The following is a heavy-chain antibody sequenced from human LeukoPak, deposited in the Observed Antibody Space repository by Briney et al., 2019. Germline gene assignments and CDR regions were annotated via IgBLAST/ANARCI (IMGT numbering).Heavy chain of an antibody. V-gene: IGHV3-21*01. J-gene: IGHJ4*02. CDR3: ARDEGYISPTHFDY. CDR1: GFTFSSYS. CDR2: ISTSSSYI. Sequence: PGGSLRLSCAASGFTFSSYSMSWVRQAPGKGLEWVSSISTSSSYIYYADSVKGRFTISRDNAKNSLYLQMNSLRAEDTAVYYCARDEGYISPTHFDYWGQGTLVTVSS. D-gene: IGHD6-13*01.